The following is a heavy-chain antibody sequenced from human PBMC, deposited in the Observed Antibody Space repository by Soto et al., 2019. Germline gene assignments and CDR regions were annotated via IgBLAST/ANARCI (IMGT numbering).Heavy chain of an antibody. CDR3: AKDAIANDGIWLMDS. D-gene: IGHD3-16*01. CDR2: LLRPGRST. Sequence: LRLSCAASGFRFSDYAMTLARQAPVKELEWVSGLLRPGRSTYYADSVKGRFTISGDTSANTVYLQMDSLRAEDTAVYYCAKDAIANDGIWLMDSWGQGTVVTVSS. V-gene: IGHV3-23*01. J-gene: IGHJ5*02. CDR1: GFRFSDYA.